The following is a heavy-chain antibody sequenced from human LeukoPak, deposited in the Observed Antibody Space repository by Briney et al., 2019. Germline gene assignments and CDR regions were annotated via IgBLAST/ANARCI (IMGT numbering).Heavy chain of an antibody. V-gene: IGHV4-34*01. D-gene: IGHD2-21*02. CDR3: ARTSTLAYCGGDCYEHLDY. CDR2: INHSGST. CDR1: GGSFSGYY. Sequence: SETLSLTCAVYGGSFSGYYWSWIRQPPGKGLEWIGEINHSGSTNYNPSLKSRVTISVDTSKNQFSLKLSSVTAADTAVYYCARTSTLAYCGGDCYEHLDYWGQGTLVTVSS. J-gene: IGHJ4*02.